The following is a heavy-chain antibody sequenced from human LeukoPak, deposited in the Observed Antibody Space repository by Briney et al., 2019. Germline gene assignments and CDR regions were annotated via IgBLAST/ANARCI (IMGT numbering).Heavy chain of an antibody. D-gene: IGHD6-19*01. CDR2: IHYSETA. CDR1: GGSVSNYY. V-gene: IGHV4-59*08. Sequence: SETLSLTCTVSGGSVSNYYWSWIRQPPGKGLEWIGYIHYSETARYNPSLKSRVTISVDTSKNQFSLRLTSVIAADTAVYYCARVYTSGWYRFDSWGQGTLVTVSS. CDR3: ARVYTSGWYRFDS. J-gene: IGHJ5*01.